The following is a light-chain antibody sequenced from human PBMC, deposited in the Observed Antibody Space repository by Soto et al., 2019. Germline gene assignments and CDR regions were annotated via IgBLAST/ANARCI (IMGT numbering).Light chain of an antibody. CDR3: QHYDNSPWT. J-gene: IGKJ1*01. V-gene: IGKV1-5*03. CDR2: KAS. CDR1: QSVNSW. Sequence: DIQVTHTPSTLSGSVGDKVTTTCRASQSVNSWVAWYQQKPGRAPKVLIHKASSLESGVPSRFSGSGSATEFTLTISSLQPDDFATYYCQHYDNSPWTFGQGPKVDIK.